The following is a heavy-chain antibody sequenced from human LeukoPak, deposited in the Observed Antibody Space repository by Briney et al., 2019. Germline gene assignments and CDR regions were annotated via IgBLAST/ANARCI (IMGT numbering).Heavy chain of an antibody. Sequence: GTSLRLSCAASGFIFRSYPMPWVRQSPGQGLEWVAVISYDGSDKNYADSVKGRFTISRDNSKNTLYVQMNSLRAEDTADYYCARDGVGTAFDVWGQGTMVTVSS. J-gene: IGHJ3*01. CDR3: ARDGVGTAFDV. D-gene: IGHD3-3*01. V-gene: IGHV3-30*01. CDR2: ISYDGSDK. CDR1: GFIFRSYP.